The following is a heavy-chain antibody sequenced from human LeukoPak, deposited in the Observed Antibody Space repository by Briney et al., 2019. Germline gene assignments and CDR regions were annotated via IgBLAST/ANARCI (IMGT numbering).Heavy chain of an antibody. Sequence: PGGSLRLSSAASGFNVSINHMSWVRQAPGKGLEWVSLIYISSNTYYADSVKGQFTISRDNSKNTLYLQMNSLRAEDAAVYYCAKERPPAITTNPILDYWGQGTLVTVSS. D-gene: IGHD1-1*01. CDR2: IYISSNT. V-gene: IGHV3-53*01. CDR3: AKERPPAITTNPILDY. CDR1: GFNVSINH. J-gene: IGHJ4*02.